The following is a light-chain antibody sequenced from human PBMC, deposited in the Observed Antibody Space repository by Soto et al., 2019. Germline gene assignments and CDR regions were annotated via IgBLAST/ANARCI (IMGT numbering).Light chain of an antibody. V-gene: IGKV3-15*01. CDR3: QHCNNWPGT. CDR2: GAS. J-gene: IGKJ1*01. Sequence: EIVMAQSPATLSVSPGERATLSCRASQSVNSNLAWYQQKPGQAPRLLIYGASTRATGIPARFSGSGSGTEFSLTISSLQSEDSAIYYCQHCNNWPGTFGQGTKVEIK. CDR1: QSVNSN.